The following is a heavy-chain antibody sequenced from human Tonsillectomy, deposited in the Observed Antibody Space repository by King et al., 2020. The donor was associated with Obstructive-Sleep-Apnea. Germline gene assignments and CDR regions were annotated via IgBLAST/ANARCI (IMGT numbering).Heavy chain of an antibody. D-gene: IGHD3-10*02. J-gene: IGHJ4*02. CDR3: ARHRGVEDYVGYGYYFDY. CDR1: GGSISNYY. V-gene: IGHV4-59*08. CDR2: MYYSGNT. Sequence: LQLQESGPGLVKPSETLSLTCTVSGGSISNYYWSWIRQPPGKGLEWIGYMYYSGNTNFNPSLKSRVTISADTSKIQFSLRLTSVTAADTAVYYCARHRGVEDYVGYGYYFDYWGQGTLVTVSS.